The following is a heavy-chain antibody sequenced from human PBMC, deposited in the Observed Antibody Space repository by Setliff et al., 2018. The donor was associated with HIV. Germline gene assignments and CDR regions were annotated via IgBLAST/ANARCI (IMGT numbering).Heavy chain of an antibody. D-gene: IGHD2-2*03. CDR2: ISSDGSDK. CDR1: GFAFRNYI. J-gene: IGHJ4*02. Sequence: LRLSCAASGFAFRNYIFHWVRQAPGKGLEWVAIISSDGSDKNYADSVKGRFIVSRDNSKNTLYLQMNSLRGEDTAVYYCSRHLGYCSTTNSCWGQGTPVTVSS. V-gene: IGHV3-30*01. CDR3: SRHLGYCSTTNSC.